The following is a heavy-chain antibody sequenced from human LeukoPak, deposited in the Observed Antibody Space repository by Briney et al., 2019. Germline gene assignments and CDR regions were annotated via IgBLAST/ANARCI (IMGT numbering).Heavy chain of an antibody. CDR1: GGSISSYY. D-gene: IGHD5-24*01. CDR3: ARHGFRGDGYNWAANWFDP. V-gene: IGHV4-59*08. CDR2: IYYSGST. J-gene: IGHJ5*02. Sequence: SETLSLTCTVSGGSISSYYWSWIRQPPGKGLEWIGYIYYSGSTNYNPSLKSRVTILVDTSKNQFSLKLSSVTAADTAVYYCARHGFRGDGYNWAANWFDPWGQGTLVTVSS.